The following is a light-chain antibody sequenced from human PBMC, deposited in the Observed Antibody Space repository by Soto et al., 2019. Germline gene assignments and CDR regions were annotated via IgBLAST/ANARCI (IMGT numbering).Light chain of an antibody. V-gene: IGKV3-15*01. CDR1: QSISDT. J-gene: IGKJ1*01. CDR3: QQYNNWTWT. Sequence: ETVRTQSPATPSVSPGGRATISRRASQSISDTVAWYQKKPGQDPRILIHGASTRATGFPARFSGIVSGTDFNLTISRLQSEECAIYEGQQYNNWTWTFGQWTKVEIK. CDR2: GAS.